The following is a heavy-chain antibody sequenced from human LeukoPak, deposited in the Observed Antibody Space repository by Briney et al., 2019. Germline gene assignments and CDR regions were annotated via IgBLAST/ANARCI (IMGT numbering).Heavy chain of an antibody. J-gene: IGHJ4*02. CDR1: GFSFSNYW. CDR3: VRAGGY. Sequence: GGSLRLSCAASGFSFSNYWMSWVRQAPGKGPEWVANIKQDGSEKYYVDSVKGRFTISRDNAKNSLYLQMNSLRAEDSAIYYCVRAGGYWGQGTLVTVSS. V-gene: IGHV3-7*01. D-gene: IGHD3-10*01. CDR2: IKQDGSEK.